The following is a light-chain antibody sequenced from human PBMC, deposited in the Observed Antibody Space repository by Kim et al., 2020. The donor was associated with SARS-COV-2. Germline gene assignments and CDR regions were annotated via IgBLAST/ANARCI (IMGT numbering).Light chain of an antibody. CDR1: SSDVGGYNY. Sequence: SFTISCTGTSSDVGGYNYVSWYQQHPGKAPKLMIYDVSKRPSGVSNRFSGSKSGNTASLTISGLQAEDEADYYCSSYTSSSTFYVFGTGTKVTVL. CDR3: SSYTSSSTFYV. V-gene: IGLV2-14*04. CDR2: DVS. J-gene: IGLJ1*01.